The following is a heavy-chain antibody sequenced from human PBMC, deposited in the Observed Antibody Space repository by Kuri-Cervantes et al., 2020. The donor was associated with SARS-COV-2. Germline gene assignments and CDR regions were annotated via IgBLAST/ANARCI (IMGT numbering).Heavy chain of an antibody. CDR3: ARGTPTELLGLSDLCFDY. Sequence: SVKVSCKASGGTFSSYAISWVRQAPGQGLEWMGEIIPIFGTANYAQKFQGRVTITTDESTSTAYMELSSLRSEDTAVYYCARGTPTELLGLSDLCFDYWSQGTLVTVSS. V-gene: IGHV1-69*05. CDR2: IIPIFGTA. D-gene: IGHD1-26*01. J-gene: IGHJ4*02. CDR1: GGTFSSYA.